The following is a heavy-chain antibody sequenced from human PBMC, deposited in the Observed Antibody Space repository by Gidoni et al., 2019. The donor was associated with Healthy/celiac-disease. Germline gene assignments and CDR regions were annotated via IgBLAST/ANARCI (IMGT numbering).Heavy chain of an antibody. J-gene: IGHJ6*02. D-gene: IGHD1-7*01. CDR1: GYTFTIYG. Sequence: QVQLVPSGAEVKKPGASVKVSCKASGYTFTIYGISWVRQAPGQGLEWMGWISAYNGNTNYAQKLQGRVTMTTDTSTSTAYMELRSLRSDDTAVYYCAREKETGTTRYYYYGMDVWGQGTTVTVSS. V-gene: IGHV1-18*04. CDR3: AREKETGTTRYYYYGMDV. CDR2: ISAYNGNT.